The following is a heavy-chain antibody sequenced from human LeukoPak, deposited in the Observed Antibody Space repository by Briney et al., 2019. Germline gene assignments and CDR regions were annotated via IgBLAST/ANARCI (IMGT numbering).Heavy chain of an antibody. CDR3: ARDYYYYGSGSYGWVDY. Sequence: GGSLRLSCAASGFTFSDYYMSWIRRAPGKGLEWVSYISSSSSHTNYADSVKGRFTISRDNAKNSLYLQMNSLRAEDTAVYYCARDYYYYGSGSYGWVDYWGQGTLVTVSS. CDR1: GFTFSDYY. V-gene: IGHV3-11*05. J-gene: IGHJ4*02. D-gene: IGHD3-10*01. CDR2: ISSSSSHT.